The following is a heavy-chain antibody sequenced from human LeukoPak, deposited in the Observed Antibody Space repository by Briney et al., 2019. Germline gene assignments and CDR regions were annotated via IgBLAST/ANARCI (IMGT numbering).Heavy chain of an antibody. J-gene: IGHJ5*02. D-gene: IGHD6-19*01. CDR1: GYSFTNYW. Sequence: GESLKISCKGSGYSFTNYWIGWVRQMPGKGLEWMGIIYPGDSDTRYSPSFQGQVTISADKSISTAYLQWSGLRASDTAMYYCARLIAVAGTWFDPWGQGTLVTVSS. V-gene: IGHV5-51*01. CDR3: ARLIAVAGTWFDP. CDR2: IYPGDSDT.